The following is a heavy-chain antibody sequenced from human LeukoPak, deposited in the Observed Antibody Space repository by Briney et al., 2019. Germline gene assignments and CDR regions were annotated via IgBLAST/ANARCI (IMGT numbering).Heavy chain of an antibody. CDR3: ARDVWTGVAVSDY. Sequence: GGSLRLSCVASGFTFSSYWMNWVRQAPGKGLEWLANIKEDGSIQYYLDSVRGRFTIPRDNAKTSVYLQLNSLRADDTAVYYCARDVWTGVAVSDYWGQGTLVTVSS. D-gene: IGHD6-19*01. CDR2: IKEDGSIQ. V-gene: IGHV3-7*01. J-gene: IGHJ4*02. CDR1: GFTFSSYW.